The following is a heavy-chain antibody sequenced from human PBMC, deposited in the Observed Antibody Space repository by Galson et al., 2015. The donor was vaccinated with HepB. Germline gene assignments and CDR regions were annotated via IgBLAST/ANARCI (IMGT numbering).Heavy chain of an antibody. J-gene: IGHJ5*02. CDR2: ISNSGDFT. Sequence: SLRLSCAASGFIFKNYNMNWVRQAPGKGLEWVPSISNSGDFTYYAESVKGRFTISRDNAKNSLFLQMNSLRAEDAAVYYCARDWGIAVAGTWWFDPWGQGTVVTVSS. CDR1: GFIFKNYN. D-gene: IGHD6-19*01. V-gene: IGHV3-21*01. CDR3: ARDWGIAVAGTWWFDP.